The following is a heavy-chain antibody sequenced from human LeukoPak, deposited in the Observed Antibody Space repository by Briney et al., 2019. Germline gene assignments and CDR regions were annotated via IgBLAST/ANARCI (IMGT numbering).Heavy chain of an antibody. J-gene: IGHJ4*02. D-gene: IGHD3-10*01. V-gene: IGHV6-1*01. CDR2: IYYRSKWYN. CDR3: AKGRWALFDC. CDR1: GDSVSSNSAA. Sequence: SQTLSLTCDISGDSVSSNSAAWNWVRQSPSRGLEWLGRIYYRSKWYNDYAISVKSRMTINADTSKNQFSLQINSVTPEDTAVYYCAKGRWALFDCWGQGTLVIVSS.